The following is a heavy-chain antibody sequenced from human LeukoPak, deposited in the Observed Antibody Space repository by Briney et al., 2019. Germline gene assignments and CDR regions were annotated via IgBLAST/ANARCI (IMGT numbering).Heavy chain of an antibody. Sequence: ASVKVSCKASGYTFTSYGISWVRQAPGQGLEWMGWISAYNGNTNYAQKLQGRVTMTRNTSISTAYMELSSLRSEDTAVYYCARAGPYGSGSSDAFDIWGQGTMVTVSS. V-gene: IGHV1-18*01. D-gene: IGHD3-10*01. CDR3: ARAGPYGSGSSDAFDI. J-gene: IGHJ3*02. CDR2: ISAYNGNT. CDR1: GYTFTSYG.